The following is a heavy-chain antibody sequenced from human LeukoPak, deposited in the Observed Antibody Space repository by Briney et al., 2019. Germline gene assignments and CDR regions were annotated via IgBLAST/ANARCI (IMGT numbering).Heavy chain of an antibody. Sequence: GGSLRLSCAASGFTFSSYAMSWVRQAPGKGLEWVSAISGSGGSTYYADSVKGRLTISRDNSKNTLYLQMNSLRAEDTAVYYCAKVGSSWFRSYFDYWGQGTLVTVSS. CDR3: AKVGSSWFRSYFDY. V-gene: IGHV3-23*01. CDR2: ISGSGGST. D-gene: IGHD6-13*01. J-gene: IGHJ4*02. CDR1: GFTFSSYA.